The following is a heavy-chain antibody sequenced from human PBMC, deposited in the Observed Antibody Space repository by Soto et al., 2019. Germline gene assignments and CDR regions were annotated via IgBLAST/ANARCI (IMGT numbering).Heavy chain of an antibody. CDR1: GYTFTSYA. J-gene: IGHJ4*02. Sequence: GASVKVSCKASGYTFTSYAMHWVRQAPGQRLEWMGWINAGNGNTKYSQKFQGRVTITRDTSASTAYMELSSLRSEDTAVYYCARGTKSGSYEKPQTFDYWGQGNMVTVSS. D-gene: IGHD1-26*01. CDR2: INAGNGNT. V-gene: IGHV1-3*01. CDR3: ARGTKSGSYEKPQTFDY.